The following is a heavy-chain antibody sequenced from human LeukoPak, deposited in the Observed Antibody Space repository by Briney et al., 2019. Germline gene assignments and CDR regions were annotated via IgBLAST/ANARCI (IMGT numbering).Heavy chain of an antibody. CDR1: VGSLGSSSYY. D-gene: IGHD5-12*01. CDR3: ARHGGLKYGGYERRFDY. CDR2: TYFDGNT. Sequence: SETLSLTCTVSVGSLGSSSYYWGWIRQPPGKGLEWIGTTYFDGNTFYNPSLKSRVTISVDTSKNQFSLKMNSVTAADTAVYYCARHGGLKYGGYERRFDYWGQGTLVTVSS. J-gene: IGHJ4*02. V-gene: IGHV4-39*01.